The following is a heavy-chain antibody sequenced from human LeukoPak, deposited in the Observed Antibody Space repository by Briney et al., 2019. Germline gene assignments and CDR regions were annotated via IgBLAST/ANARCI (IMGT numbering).Heavy chain of an antibody. D-gene: IGHD3-3*01. CDR3: ATPPSAYYDFWSGS. J-gene: IGHJ5*02. V-gene: IGHV4-4*07. CDR2: TYTSGST. CDR1: GGSISSYY. Sequence: SETLSLTCTVSGGSISSYYWSWIRQPAGKGLEWVGRTYTSGSTNYNPSLKSRVTMSVDTSKNQFSLKLSSVTAADTAVYYCATPPSAYYDFWSGSWGQGTLVTVSS.